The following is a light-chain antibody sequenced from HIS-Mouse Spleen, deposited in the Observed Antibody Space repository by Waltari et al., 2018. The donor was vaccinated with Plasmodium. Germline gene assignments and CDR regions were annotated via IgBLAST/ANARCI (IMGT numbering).Light chain of an antibody. CDR1: SRDVGSYTL. V-gene: IGLV2-23*01. CDR2: EGS. CDR3: CSYAGSRV. J-gene: IGLJ2*01. Sequence: QSALTQPASASGSPGQSITISCTGTSRDVGSYTLVSWYQQHPGKAPKLMIYEGSKRPSGVSNRFSGSKSGNTASLTISGLQAEDEADYYCCSYAGSRVFGGGTKLTVL.